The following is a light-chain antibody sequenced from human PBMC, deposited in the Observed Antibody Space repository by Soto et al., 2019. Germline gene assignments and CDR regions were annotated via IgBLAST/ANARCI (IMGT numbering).Light chain of an antibody. Sequence: DIQLTQSPSSLSASVGDRVTITCRVSQGMSSHLNWYRQKPGKVPRLLIYSASNLQSGVPSRFSGSGSGTDFTLTISRLQPEDVPTYYGQRTYNALMYTFGQGTKLEIK. J-gene: IGKJ2*01. CDR3: QRTYNALMYT. CDR1: QGMSSH. CDR2: SAS. V-gene: IGKV1-27*01.